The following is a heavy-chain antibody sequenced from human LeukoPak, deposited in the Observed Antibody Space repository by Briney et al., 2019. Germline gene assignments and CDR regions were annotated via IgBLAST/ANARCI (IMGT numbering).Heavy chain of an antibody. CDR2: IYTSGST. V-gene: IGHV4-4*07. Sequence: SETLSLTCTVSDGSISSYYWSWIRQPAGKGLEWIGRIYTSGSTNYNPSLKSRVTMSVDTSKNQFSLKLSSVTAADTAVYYCARDASQWLVRDYFDYWGQGTLVTVSS. CDR3: ARDASQWLVRDYFDY. J-gene: IGHJ4*02. D-gene: IGHD6-19*01. CDR1: DGSISSYY.